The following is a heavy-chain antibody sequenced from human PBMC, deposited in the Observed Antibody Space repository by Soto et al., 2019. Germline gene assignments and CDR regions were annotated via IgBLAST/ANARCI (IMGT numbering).Heavy chain of an antibody. V-gene: IGHV3-11*06. CDR1: GFNFGDYY. CDR2: VSSTGSYT. D-gene: IGHD1-26*01. J-gene: IGHJ2*01. CDR3: ARLRVGVNWYFDL. Sequence: QMQLVESGGGLVKPVGSLRLSCAASGFNFGDYYMSWVRQAPGKGLEWVSFVSSTGSYTKYSDSVGGRFTVSRDNGKNSLHLQLNSLRVEDTAVYYCARLRVGVNWYFDLWGSGTLVTVSS.